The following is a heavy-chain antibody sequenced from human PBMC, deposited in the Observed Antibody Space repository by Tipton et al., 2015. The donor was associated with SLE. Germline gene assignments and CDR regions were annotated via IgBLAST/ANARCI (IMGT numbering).Heavy chain of an antibody. J-gene: IGHJ3*02. D-gene: IGHD3-22*01. V-gene: IGHV4-59*01. Sequence: LSLTCTVSGGSISSYYWSWIRQPPGKGLEWIGYIYYSGSTNYNPSLKSRVTISVDTSKNQFSLKLSSVTAADTAVYYCARAGPYYDSSGYYYLAFDIWGQGTMVTVSS. CDR3: ARAGPYYDSSGYYYLAFDI. CDR2: IYYSGST. CDR1: GGSISSYY.